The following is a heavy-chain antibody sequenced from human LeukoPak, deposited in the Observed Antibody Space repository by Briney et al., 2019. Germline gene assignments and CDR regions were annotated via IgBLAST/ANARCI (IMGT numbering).Heavy chain of an antibody. Sequence: SETLSLTCTVSGGSISSGSLYWSWIRQPAGKGLEWIGRIHTSGSTNYSPSLKSRVTISVDTSRNQFSLKLSSVTAADTAVYYCARGLWFGDENPPYFDYWGQGILVTVSS. CDR2: IHTSGST. V-gene: IGHV4-61*02. CDR1: GGSISSGSLY. D-gene: IGHD3-10*01. CDR3: ARGLWFGDENPPYFDY. J-gene: IGHJ4*02.